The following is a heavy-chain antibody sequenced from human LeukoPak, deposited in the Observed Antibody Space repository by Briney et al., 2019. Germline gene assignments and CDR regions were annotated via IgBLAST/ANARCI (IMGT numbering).Heavy chain of an antibody. V-gene: IGHV3-48*01. Sequence: GGSLRLSCAASGFTVSSNYMSWVRQAPGKGLEWVSYIGSSSSTIYYADSVKGRFTISRDNANNSLYLQMSSLRAEDTAVYYCARDYSSSSGKHAFDIWGQGTMVTVSS. D-gene: IGHD6-13*01. CDR1: GFTVSSNY. CDR3: ARDYSSSSGKHAFDI. CDR2: IGSSSSTI. J-gene: IGHJ3*02.